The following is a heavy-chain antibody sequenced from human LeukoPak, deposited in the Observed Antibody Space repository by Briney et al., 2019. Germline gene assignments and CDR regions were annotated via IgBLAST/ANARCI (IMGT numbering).Heavy chain of an antibody. CDR1: GGSISSSSYY. CDR3: ARTAANWFDP. CDR2: IYYSGGT. V-gene: IGHV4-39*07. Sequence: SETLSLTCTVSGGSISSSSYYWGWIRQPPGKGLEWIGSIYYSGGTYYNPSLKSRVTISVDTSKNQFSLKLSSVTAADTAVYYCARTAANWFDPWGQGTLVTVSS. J-gene: IGHJ5*02. D-gene: IGHD2-2*01.